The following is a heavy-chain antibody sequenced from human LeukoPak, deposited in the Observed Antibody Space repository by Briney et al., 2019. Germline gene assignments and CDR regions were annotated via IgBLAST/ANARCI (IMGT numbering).Heavy chain of an antibody. CDR2: IYYSGST. J-gene: IGHJ5*02. Sequence: SETLSLTCTVSGGSISSYYWSWIRQPPGKGLGWIGYIYYSGSTYYNPSLKSRVTMSVDTSKNQFSLKLSSVTAADTAVYYCARDRGGSNWFDPWGQGTLVTVSS. V-gene: IGHV4-59*06. CDR3: ARDRGGSNWFDP. D-gene: IGHD5-24*01. CDR1: GGSISSYY.